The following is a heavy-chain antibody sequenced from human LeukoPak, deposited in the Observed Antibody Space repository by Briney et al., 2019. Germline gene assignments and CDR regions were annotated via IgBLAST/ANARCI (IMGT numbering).Heavy chain of an antibody. D-gene: IGHD2-8*02. CDR1: GGSISSYY. V-gene: IGHV4-59*13. CDR2: IYYSGST. Sequence: SETLSLTCTVSGGSISSYYWSWIRQPPGKGLGWMGYIYYSGSTNYNPSLKSRVTISVDTSKNLFPLKLSSVTAADTAVYYCARPRPGDSGMDVWGQGTTVTVSS. J-gene: IGHJ6*02. CDR3: ARPRPGDSGMDV.